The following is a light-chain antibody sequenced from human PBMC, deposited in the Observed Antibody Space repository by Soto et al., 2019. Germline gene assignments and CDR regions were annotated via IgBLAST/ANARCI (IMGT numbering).Light chain of an antibody. J-gene: IGLJ2*01. CDR2: DTN. CDR3: ATWDGSLPAEV. CDR1: SPNIGINS. Sequence: QSVLTQPPSVSAAPGQKVTISCSGSSPNIGINSVSWYQQLPGTAPKLLIYDTNKRPTGIPDRFSGSKSGTSGTLDITGLQTGDEADYYCATWDGSLPAEVFGGGTKLTV. V-gene: IGLV1-51*01.